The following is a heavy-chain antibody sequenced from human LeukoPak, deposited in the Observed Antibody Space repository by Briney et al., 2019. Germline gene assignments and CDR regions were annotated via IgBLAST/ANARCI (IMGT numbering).Heavy chain of an antibody. D-gene: IGHD2-15*01. CDR1: GGSISSYY. CDR2: IYSSGRT. J-gene: IGHJ3*02. CDR3: AREGRSLQGAFDI. V-gene: IGHV4-4*07. Sequence: PSETLSLTCTVSGGSISSYYWTWIRQPAGKGLEWIGRIYSSGRTDYNPSLKSRVTMSLDTSKNQFSLRLTSVTAADTAVYYCAREGRSLQGAFDIWGQGTMVTVSS.